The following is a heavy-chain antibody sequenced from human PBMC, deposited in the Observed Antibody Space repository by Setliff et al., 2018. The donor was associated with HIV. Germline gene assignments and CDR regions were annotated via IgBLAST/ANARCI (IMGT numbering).Heavy chain of an antibody. V-gene: IGHV3-7*01. CDR1: GFTFSKYW. J-gene: IGHJ4*02. CDR3: AREGITGTTLHPY. CDR2: VNPDGSEA. D-gene: IGHD1-7*01. Sequence: GGSLRLSCAASGFTFSKYWMSWVRQAPGKGLEWVASVNPDGSEASSVGSVKGRFTVSRDNAKNSLSLQMNSLRVEDTAVYYCAREGITGTTLHPYWGQGTLVTVSS.